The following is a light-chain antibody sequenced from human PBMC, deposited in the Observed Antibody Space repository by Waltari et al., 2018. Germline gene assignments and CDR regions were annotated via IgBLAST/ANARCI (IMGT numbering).Light chain of an antibody. CDR3: HQYGSPPGT. CDR1: HPISSTP. CDR2: AAS. J-gene: IGKJ1*01. Sequence: EIVLTQSPGTLSLSPGERATLSCRASHPISSTPLAWYQHRPGQAPRLPMYAASTRATGIPDRFSGSGSGTDFTLTISRLEPEDSAVFYCHQYGSPPGTFGQGTKVEIK. V-gene: IGKV3-20*01.